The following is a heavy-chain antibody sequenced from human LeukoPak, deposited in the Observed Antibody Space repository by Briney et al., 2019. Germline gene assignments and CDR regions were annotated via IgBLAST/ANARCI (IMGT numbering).Heavy chain of an antibody. D-gene: IGHD3-22*01. CDR3: ARGDYYDSSGYIWAWFDP. Sequence: RASVKVSCKASGYTFTGYYMHWVRQAPGQGLEWMGWINPNSGATSYAQKFQGRVTMTRDTSISTAYMELSRLRSDDTAVYYCARGDYYDSSGYIWAWFDPWGQGTLVTVSS. J-gene: IGHJ5*02. CDR2: INPNSGAT. CDR1: GYTFTGYY. V-gene: IGHV1-2*02.